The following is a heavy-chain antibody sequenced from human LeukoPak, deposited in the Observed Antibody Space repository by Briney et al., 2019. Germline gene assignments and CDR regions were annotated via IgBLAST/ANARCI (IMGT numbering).Heavy chain of an antibody. J-gene: IGHJ4*02. V-gene: IGHV4-34*01. Sequence: GSLRLSCAASGFNFRRYAMSWVRQAPGKGLEWIGEINHSGSTNYNPSLKSRVTISVDTSKNQFSLKLSSVTAADTAVYYCARGQTTYDFWSGYDYWGQGTLVTVSS. CDR1: GFNFRRYA. CDR3: ARGQTTYDFWSGYDY. CDR2: INHSGST. D-gene: IGHD3-3*01.